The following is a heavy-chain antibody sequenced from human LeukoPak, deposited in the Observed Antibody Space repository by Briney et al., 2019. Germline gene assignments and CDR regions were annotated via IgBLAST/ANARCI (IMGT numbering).Heavy chain of an antibody. CDR2: ISAYNGNT. D-gene: IGHD1-1*01. CDR3: ARDRLQLERPFDY. V-gene: IGHV1-18*01. J-gene: IGHJ4*02. Sequence: GASVKVSCKASGGTFSSYAISWVRQAPGQGLEWMGWISAYNGNTNYAQKLQGRVTMTTDTSTSTAYMELRSLRSDDTAVYYCARDRLQLERPFDYWGQGTLVTVSS. CDR1: GGTFSSYA.